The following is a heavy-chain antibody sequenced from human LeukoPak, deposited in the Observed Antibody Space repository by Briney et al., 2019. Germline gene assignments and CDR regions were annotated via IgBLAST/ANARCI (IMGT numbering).Heavy chain of an antibody. CDR3: ARDWQRFVVVPAETPFDP. D-gene: IGHD2-2*01. V-gene: IGHV1-18*01. CDR1: GYTFTSYG. Sequence: GASVKVSCKASGYTFTSYGISWVRQAPGQGLEWMGWISAYNGNTNYAQKLQGRVTMTTDTSTSTAYVELRSLRSDDTAVYYCARDWQRFVVVPAETPFDPWGQGTLVTVSS. CDR2: ISAYNGNT. J-gene: IGHJ5*02.